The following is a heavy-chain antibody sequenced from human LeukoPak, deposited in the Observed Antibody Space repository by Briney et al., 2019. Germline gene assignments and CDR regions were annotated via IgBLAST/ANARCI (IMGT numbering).Heavy chain of an antibody. CDR3: ARRIGYLCFDP. D-gene: IGHD2-15*01. CDR2: IYYSGST. J-gene: IGHJ5*02. V-gene: IGHV4-39*01. Sequence: SETLSLTCTVSGGSISSGSYYWGWIRQPPGKGLEWIGSIYYSGSTYYNPSLKSRVTISVDTSKNQFSLKLSSVTAADTAVYYCARRIGYLCFDPWGQGTLVTVSS. CDR1: GGSISSGSYY.